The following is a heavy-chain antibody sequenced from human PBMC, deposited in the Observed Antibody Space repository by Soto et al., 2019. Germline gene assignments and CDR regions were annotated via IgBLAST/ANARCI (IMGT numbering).Heavy chain of an antibody. CDR1: GFTFSSYS. V-gene: IGHV3-48*02. Sequence: GGSLRLSCAASGFTFSSYSMNWVRQAPGKGLEWVSYISSSSSTIYYADSVKGRFTISRDNAKNSLYLQMNSLRDEDTAVYYCARDLIAAAGATIHDAFDIWGQGTMVTVSS. CDR2: ISSSSSTI. D-gene: IGHD6-13*01. CDR3: ARDLIAAAGATIHDAFDI. J-gene: IGHJ3*02.